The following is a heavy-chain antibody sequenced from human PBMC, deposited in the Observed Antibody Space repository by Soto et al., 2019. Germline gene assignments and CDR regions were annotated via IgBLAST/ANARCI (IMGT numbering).Heavy chain of an antibody. CDR1: GFPFNSYV. CDR2: ISGSGGSR. D-gene: IGHD5-18*01. V-gene: IGHV3-23*01. Sequence: AGSLRLCCAASGFPFNSYVVSWVRQVPGKGLEWVSDISGSGGSRSYADSVKGRFTISRDNSKNTLYLQMNSLIAEDTALYYCAKDLSGFSYGSGYWGQGTLVTV. CDR3: AKDLSGFSYGSGY. J-gene: IGHJ4*02.